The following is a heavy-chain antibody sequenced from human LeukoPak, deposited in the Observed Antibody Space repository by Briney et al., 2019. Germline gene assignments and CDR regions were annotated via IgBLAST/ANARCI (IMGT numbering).Heavy chain of an antibody. Sequence: PSETLSLTCTVSGGSISGYYWSWIRQPPGKGLEWIGYIYYSGSTNYNPSLKSRVTISVDTSKNQFSLKLSSVTAAGTAVYYCARHRSSSLYFDYWGQGTLVTVSS. CDR2: IYYSGST. J-gene: IGHJ4*02. D-gene: IGHD6-6*01. CDR1: GGSISGYY. V-gene: IGHV4-59*08. CDR3: ARHRSSSLYFDY.